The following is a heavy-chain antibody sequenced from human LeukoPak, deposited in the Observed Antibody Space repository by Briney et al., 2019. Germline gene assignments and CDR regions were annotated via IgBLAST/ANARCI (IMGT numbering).Heavy chain of an antibody. CDR3: AKGLWYGDTLPSSKGGKFDP. V-gene: IGHV3-9*01. CDR2: ISYNSESS. Sequence: SGGSLRLSCSASGFPFQDHAMHWVRHAPGKGLEWVSGISYNSESSAYADSVRGRFTISRDNGKSSLYLQMDSPTPEDTAFYYFAKGLWYGDTLPSSKGGKFDPWGQGTLVTVSS. D-gene: IGHD5-18*01. CDR1: GFPFQDHA. J-gene: IGHJ5*02.